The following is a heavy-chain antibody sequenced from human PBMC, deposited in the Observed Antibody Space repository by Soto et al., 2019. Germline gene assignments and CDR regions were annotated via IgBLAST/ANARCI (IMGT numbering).Heavy chain of an antibody. V-gene: IGHV1-18*01. D-gene: IGHD2-2*01. J-gene: IGHJ5*02. Sequence: ASVKVSCKTSGYTFSNYGITWVRQAPGQPLEWLGWISLYSDGTNYAQNFQGRVSMTTDTSTTTAYMELRSLISDDTAVYYCASVVPGAEAWFGPWGQGSLVTVSS. CDR1: GYTFSNYG. CDR2: ISLYSDGT. CDR3: ASVVPGAEAWFGP.